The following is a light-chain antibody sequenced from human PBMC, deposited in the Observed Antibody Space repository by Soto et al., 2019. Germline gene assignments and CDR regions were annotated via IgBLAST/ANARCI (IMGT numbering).Light chain of an antibody. CDR1: QYISSW. V-gene: IGKV1-5*03. J-gene: IGKJ4*01. CDR3: QHYNGHPLT. Sequence: DIQMTQSPSTLSASLGDRVTITCRASQYISSWVAWHQQKPGKPPKLLIYKASSLESGVPSRFSGSGSGTEFTLTISSLQSDDSATYYCQHYNGHPLTFGGGTKVEIK. CDR2: KAS.